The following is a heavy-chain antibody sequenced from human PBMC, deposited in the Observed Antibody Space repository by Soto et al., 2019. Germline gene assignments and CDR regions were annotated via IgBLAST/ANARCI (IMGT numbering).Heavy chain of an antibody. Sequence: QLQLQESGPGLVKPSETLSLTCTVSGGSISTNSHYWAWIRQPPGKGLEWIGSIHYDGGTYYNPPLKSRVTGYLHTSGTQFSPRLISVTAAATAMYYCATQLGDYGDCAFDYWGQGTVVAFSS. CDR2: IHYDGGT. CDR1: GGSISTNSHY. V-gene: IGHV4-39*01. J-gene: IGHJ4*02. CDR3: ATQLGDYGDCAFDY. D-gene: IGHD4-17*01.